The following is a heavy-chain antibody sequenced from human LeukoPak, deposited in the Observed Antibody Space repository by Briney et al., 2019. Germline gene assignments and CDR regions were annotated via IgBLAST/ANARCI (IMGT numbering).Heavy chain of an antibody. Sequence: ASVKVSCKASGYTFTGYYMHWVRQAPGQGLEWMGWINPNSGGTNYAQKFRGRVTMPRDTSISTAYMELSRLSSDDTAVYYCARGTAAGVSSPNYWGQGTLVTVSS. D-gene: IGHD6-25*01. CDR2: INPNSGGT. V-gene: IGHV1-2*02. CDR1: GYTFTGYY. CDR3: ARGTAAGVSSPNY. J-gene: IGHJ4*02.